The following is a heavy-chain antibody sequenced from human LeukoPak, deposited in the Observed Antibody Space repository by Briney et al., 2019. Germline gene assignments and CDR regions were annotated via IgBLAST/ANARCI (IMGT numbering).Heavy chain of an antibody. CDR3: ARGRSYGPKYYCYMDV. V-gene: IGHV3-7*01. CDR2: IKQDGSEK. J-gene: IGHJ6*03. Sequence: PGGSLRLSCAASGFTFSNYGMHWVRQAPGKGLEWVANIKQDGSEKYYVDSVKGRFTISRDNAKNSLYLQMNSLRAEDTAVYYCARGRSYGPKYYCYMDVWGKGTTVTVSS. CDR1: GFTFSNYG. D-gene: IGHD5-18*01.